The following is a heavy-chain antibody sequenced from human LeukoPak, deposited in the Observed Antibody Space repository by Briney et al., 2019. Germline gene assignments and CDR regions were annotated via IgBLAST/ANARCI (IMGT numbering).Heavy chain of an antibody. V-gene: IGHV3-9*03. Sequence: PGGSLRLSCAASGFTFDDYAMHWVRQAPGKGLEWVSVISWNSGSIGYADSVKGRFTISRDNAKNSLYLQMNGLRAEDMALYYCAKDMGSTPADSSGLLAYYYYYGMDVWGQGTTVTVSS. CDR2: ISWNSGSI. CDR1: GFTFDDYA. J-gene: IGHJ6*02. D-gene: IGHD3-22*01. CDR3: AKDMGSTPADSSGLLAYYYYYGMDV.